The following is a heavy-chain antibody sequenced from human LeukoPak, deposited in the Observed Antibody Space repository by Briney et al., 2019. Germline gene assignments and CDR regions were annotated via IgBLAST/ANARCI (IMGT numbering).Heavy chain of an antibody. Sequence: SETLSLTRTVSGGSISSYYWSWIRQPAGKGLEWIGRIYTSGSTNYNPSLKSRVTMSVDTSKNQFSLKLSSVTAADTAVYYCARDRRSGSYLWFDPWGQGTLVTVSS. CDR1: GGSISSYY. D-gene: IGHD3-10*01. V-gene: IGHV4-4*07. CDR2: IYTSGST. J-gene: IGHJ5*02. CDR3: ARDRRSGSYLWFDP.